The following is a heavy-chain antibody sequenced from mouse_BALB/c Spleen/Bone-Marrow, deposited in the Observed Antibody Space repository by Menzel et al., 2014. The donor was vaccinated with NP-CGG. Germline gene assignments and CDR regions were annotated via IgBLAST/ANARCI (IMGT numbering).Heavy chain of an antibody. V-gene: IGHV1-80*01. Sequence: VQLQQSGAELVRPGSSVKISCKASGYAFSSYWMNWVKQRPGQGLEWIGQIYPGDGDTNYNGKFKGKATLTADKSSSTAYMQLSSLTSEDSAVYFCARQHGNYFDYWGQGTTLTVSS. CDR2: IYPGDGDT. D-gene: IGHD2-1*01. J-gene: IGHJ2*01. CDR1: GYAFSSYW. CDR3: ARQHGNYFDY.